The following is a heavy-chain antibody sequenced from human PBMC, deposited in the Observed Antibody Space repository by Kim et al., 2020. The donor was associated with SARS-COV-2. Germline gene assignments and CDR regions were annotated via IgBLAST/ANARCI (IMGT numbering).Heavy chain of an antibody. Sequence: GGSLRLSCAASGFTFSNAWMSWVRQAPGKGLEWVGRIKSKTDGGTTDYAAPVKGRFTISRDDSKNTLYLQMNSLKTEDTAVYYCTTDASVTTFPYYYYYYYMDVWGKGTTVTVSS. V-gene: IGHV3-15*01. CDR1: GFTFSNAW. D-gene: IGHD4-4*01. CDR3: TTDASVTTFPYYYYYYYMDV. J-gene: IGHJ6*03. CDR2: IKSKTDGGTT.